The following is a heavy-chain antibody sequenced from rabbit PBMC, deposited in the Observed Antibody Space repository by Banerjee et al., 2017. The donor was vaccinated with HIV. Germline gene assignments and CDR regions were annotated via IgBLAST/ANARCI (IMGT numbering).Heavy chain of an antibody. CDR2: IYAGDGRT. CDR1: GFDFSSYW. V-gene: IGHV1S45*01. CDR3: ARRDVSGSAGYVL. J-gene: IGHJ6*01. Sequence: QEQLVEYGGDLVQPEGSLTLTCKASGFDFSSYWMNWVRQAPGKGLEWIGTIYAGDGRTYYASWAKGRFSISKTSSTTVTLQMTSLTAADTATYFCARRDVSGSAGYVLWGQGTLVTVS. D-gene: IGHD1-1*01.